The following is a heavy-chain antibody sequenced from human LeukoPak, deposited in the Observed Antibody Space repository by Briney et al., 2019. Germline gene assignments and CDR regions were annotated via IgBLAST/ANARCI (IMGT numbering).Heavy chain of an antibody. CDR2: ISGGGSGT. D-gene: IGHD6-19*01. Sequence: HPGGSLRLSCAASGFTFSDYAMSWVRQAPGKGLEWVSGISGGGSGTYYADSVKGHFSISRDNSKNTLYLQMNSLRAEDTAIYHCAKVRSFGWSPDQYVFDIWGQGTMVTVSS. CDR1: GFTFSDYA. J-gene: IGHJ3*02. V-gene: IGHV3-23*01. CDR3: AKVRSFGWSPDQYVFDI.